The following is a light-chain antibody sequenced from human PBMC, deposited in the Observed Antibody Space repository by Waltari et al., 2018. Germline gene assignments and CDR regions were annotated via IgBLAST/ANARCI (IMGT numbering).Light chain of an antibody. CDR3: HQYYSSPRT. J-gene: IGKJ1*01. V-gene: IGKV4-1*01. CDR2: WAS. Sequence: DIVMTQSPDSLAVSLGERATINCKSSQSVFYSSNNKNDLAWYQQKPGRPPKLLIYWASTRESGVPDRFSGSGSGTDFTLTISSLQAEDVAVYYCHQYYSSPRTFGQGTKVAIK. CDR1: QSVFYSSNNKND.